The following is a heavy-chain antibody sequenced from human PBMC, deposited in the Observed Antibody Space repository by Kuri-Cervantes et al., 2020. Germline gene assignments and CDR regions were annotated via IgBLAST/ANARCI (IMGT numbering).Heavy chain of an antibody. CDR1: GGTFSSYA. J-gene: IGHJ6*02. D-gene: IGHD2-21*02. V-gene: IGHV1-69*13. CDR2: IIPIFGTA. CDR3: ARLCGGDCYSIGGYYYYGMDV. Sequence: SVKVSCKASGGTFSSYAISWVRQAPGQGLEWMGGIIPIFGTANYAQKFQGRVTITADESTSTAYMELSSLRSEDTAVYYCARLCGGDCYSIGGYYYYGMDVWGQGTTVTVSS.